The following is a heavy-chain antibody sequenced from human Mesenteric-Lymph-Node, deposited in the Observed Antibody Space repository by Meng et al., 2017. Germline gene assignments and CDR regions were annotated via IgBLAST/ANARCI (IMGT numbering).Heavy chain of an antibody. J-gene: IGHJ4*02. D-gene: IGHD2-2*01. CDR2: INWNGGST. Sequence: GESLKISCAASGFTFDDYGMSWVRQAPGKGLEWVSGINWNGGSTGYADSVKGRFTISRDNAKNSLYLQMNSLRAEDTAVYYCARQVVPAAMDYFDYWGQGTLVTVSS. CDR1: GFTFDDYG. V-gene: IGHV3-20*04. CDR3: ARQVVPAAMDYFDY.